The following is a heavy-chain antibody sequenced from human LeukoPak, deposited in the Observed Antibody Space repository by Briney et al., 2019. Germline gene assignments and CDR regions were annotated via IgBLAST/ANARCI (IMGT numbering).Heavy chain of an antibody. CDR3: AREAYCGGDCYTSNDAFDI. CDR2: MNPNSGNT. Sequence: ASVKVSCKASGYTFTSYDINWVRQATGQGLEWMGWMNPNSGNTGYAQKFQGRVTITRNTSISTAYMELSRLRSDDTAVYYCAREAYCGGDCYTSNDAFDIWGQGTMVTVSS. CDR1: GYTFTSYD. J-gene: IGHJ3*02. V-gene: IGHV1-8*03. D-gene: IGHD2-21*02.